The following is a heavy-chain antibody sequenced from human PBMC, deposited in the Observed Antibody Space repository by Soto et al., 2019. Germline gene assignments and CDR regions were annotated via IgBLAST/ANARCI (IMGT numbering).Heavy chain of an antibody. CDR2: ISYDGSNK. Sequence: VQLVESGGGVVQPGRSLRLSCAASGFTFSSYGMHWVRQAPGKGLEWVAVISYDGSNKYYADSVKGRFTISRDNSKNTLYLQMNSLRAEDTAVYYCAKASGWYGGVDYWGQGTLVTVSS. D-gene: IGHD6-19*01. CDR1: GFTFSSYG. J-gene: IGHJ4*02. V-gene: IGHV3-30*18. CDR3: AKASGWYGGVDY.